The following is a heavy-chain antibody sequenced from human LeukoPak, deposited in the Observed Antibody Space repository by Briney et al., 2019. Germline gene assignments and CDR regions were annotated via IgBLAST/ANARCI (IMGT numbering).Heavy chain of an antibody. CDR1: EYTFTSYA. J-gene: IGHJ5*02. D-gene: IGHD6-13*01. V-gene: IGHV7-4-1*02. Sequence: GASVKVSCKASEYTFTSYAMNWVRQAPGQGLEWMGWINTDTGNPTYAQGFTGRFVFSLDTSVSTAYLQISSLKAEDTAVYYCARGVPGQQLVHFWFDPWGQGTLVTVSS. CDR3: ARGVPGQQLVHFWFDP. CDR2: INTDTGNP.